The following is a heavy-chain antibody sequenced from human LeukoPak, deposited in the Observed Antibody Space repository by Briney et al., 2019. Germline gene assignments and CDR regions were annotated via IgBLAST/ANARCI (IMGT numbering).Heavy chain of an antibody. CDR2: ISGSGDNT. CDR3: AKVSLLMVYATRADYYGMDV. CDR1: GFTFSSYA. V-gene: IGHV3-23*01. D-gene: IGHD2-8*01. J-gene: IGHJ6*02. Sequence: GGSLRLSCAASGFTFSSYAMSWVRQAPGKGLEWVSGISGSGDNTYYADSVKGRFTISRDNSKNTLYLQMNSLRAEDTAVYYCAKVSLLMVYATRADYYGMDVWGQGTTVTVSS.